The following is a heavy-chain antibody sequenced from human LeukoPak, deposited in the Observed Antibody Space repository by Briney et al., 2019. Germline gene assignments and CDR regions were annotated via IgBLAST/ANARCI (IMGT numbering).Heavy chain of an antibody. V-gene: IGHV1-8*01. CDR3: ARQMATITFYYYYYYMDV. CDR1: GYTFTSYD. CDR2: MNPNSGNT. Sequence: ASVKVSCKASGYTFTSYDINWVRQATGQGVEWMGWMNPNSGNTGYAQKFQGRVTMTRNTSISTAYMELSSLRSEDTAVYYCARQMATITFYYYYYYMDVWGKGTPVTISS. D-gene: IGHD5-24*01. J-gene: IGHJ6*03.